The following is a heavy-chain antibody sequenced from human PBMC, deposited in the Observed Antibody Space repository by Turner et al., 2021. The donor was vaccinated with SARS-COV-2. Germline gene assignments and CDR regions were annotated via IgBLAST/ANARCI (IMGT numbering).Heavy chain of an antibody. CDR2: IYTSGTT. CDR3: ARERDGYCSSGICYEVFEY. CDR1: GGPISDSY. Sequence: QVQLQESGPGLVKPSEILSLTCTVSGGPISDSYWSWTRQPAGKGLEWIGRIYTSGTTNYDPSLKGRVTMSIDTSKNQLSLNLISVTAADTAVYYCARERDGYCSSGICYEVFEYWGQGALVTVSS. V-gene: IGHV4-4*07. J-gene: IGHJ4*02. D-gene: IGHD2-15*01.